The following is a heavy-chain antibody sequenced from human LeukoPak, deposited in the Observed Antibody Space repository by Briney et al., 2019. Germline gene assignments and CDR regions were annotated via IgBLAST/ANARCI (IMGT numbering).Heavy chain of an antibody. Sequence: ASVKVSCKASGYTFTSYGISWVRQAPGQGLEWMRWISAYNGNTNYAQKLQGRVTMTTDTSTSTAYMELRSLRSDDTAVYYRARDITGTTWYYYYMDVWGKGTTVTVSS. CDR1: GYTFTSYG. V-gene: IGHV1-18*01. CDR2: ISAYNGNT. J-gene: IGHJ6*03. CDR3: ARDITGTTWYYYYMDV. D-gene: IGHD1-7*01.